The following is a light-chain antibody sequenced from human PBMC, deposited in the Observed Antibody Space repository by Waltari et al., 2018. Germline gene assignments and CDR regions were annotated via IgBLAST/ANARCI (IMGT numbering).Light chain of an antibody. CDR2: RSN. V-gene: IGLV1-47*01. CDR3: AAWDDSLTVRI. Sequence: QSVLTRPPSASGTPGQRVTISCSGSGSNIGRNYVYWYQQLPGTAPKLLIYRSNQRPSGVPDRFSGSKSGTSASLAISGLRSEDETDYYCAAWDDSLTVRIFGTGTKVTVL. CDR1: GSNIGRNY. J-gene: IGLJ1*01.